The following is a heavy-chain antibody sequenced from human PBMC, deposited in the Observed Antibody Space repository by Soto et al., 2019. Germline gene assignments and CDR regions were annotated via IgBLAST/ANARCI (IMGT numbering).Heavy chain of an antibody. D-gene: IGHD1-26*01. V-gene: IGHV3-30-3*01. CDR2: ISYDGSNK. CDR1: GFPFSSYS. J-gene: IGHJ3*02. CDR3: ARPIETEEQNAFDI. Sequence: PGGSLILSCAASGFPFSSYSMHWVRQAPGKGLEWVAVISYDGSNKYYADSVKGRFTISRDNSKNTLYLQMNSLRAEDTAVYYCARPIETEEQNAFDIWGQGTMVTVSS.